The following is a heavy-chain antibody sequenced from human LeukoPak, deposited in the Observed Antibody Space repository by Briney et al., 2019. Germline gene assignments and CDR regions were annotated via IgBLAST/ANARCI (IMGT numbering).Heavy chain of an antibody. CDR2: INAGNGNT. CDR3: ARDLDSSREDV. J-gene: IGHJ6*02. D-gene: IGHD3-22*01. Sequence: ASVKVSCKASGYSFTDYAMHWVRQAPGQGLEWMGWINAGNGNTKYSQKFQGRVTITRDTSASTVYMELSSLRSEDTAVYYCARDLDSSREDVWGQGTTVTVSS. CDR1: GYSFTDYA. V-gene: IGHV1-3*01.